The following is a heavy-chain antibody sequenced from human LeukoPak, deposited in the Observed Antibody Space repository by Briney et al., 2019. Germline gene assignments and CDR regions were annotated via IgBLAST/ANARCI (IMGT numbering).Heavy chain of an antibody. CDR2: ISAYNGNT. CDR3: ARVRSSTSRLEKGPFDH. J-gene: IGHJ4*02. D-gene: IGHD2-2*01. CDR1: GYTFTGYG. V-gene: IGHV1-18*01. Sequence: GASVKVSCKASGYTFTGYGISWVRQAPGQGLEWMGWISAYNGNTNYAQKLQGRVTMTTDTSTSTAYMELRSLRSDDTAVYYCARVRSSTSRLEKGPFDHWGQGTLVTVSS.